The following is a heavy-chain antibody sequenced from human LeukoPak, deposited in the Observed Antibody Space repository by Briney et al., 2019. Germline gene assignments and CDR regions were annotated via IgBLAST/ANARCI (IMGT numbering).Heavy chain of an antibody. J-gene: IGHJ5*02. CDR2: NFHSVTT. V-gene: IGHV4-59*01. Sequence: ETSETLSLTCTVSDDSITIYYWSWIRQPPGKGLEWIGYNFHSVTTNYNPSLQSRVFIPVDTSKNQFSLKLSSVTAADTAVYYCARDRLQLQSWGQGTLVTVSS. CDR1: DDSITIYY. D-gene: IGHD5-24*01. CDR3: ARDRLQLQS.